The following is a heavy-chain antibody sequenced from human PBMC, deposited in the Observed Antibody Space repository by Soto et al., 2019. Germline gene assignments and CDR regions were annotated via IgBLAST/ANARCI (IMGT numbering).Heavy chain of an antibody. V-gene: IGHV1-2*02. CDR3: ARVRGYSSSSDFDH. J-gene: IGHJ4*02. CDR1: GYTFTGYY. Sequence: ASVKVSCKASGYTFTGYYMHWVRQAPGQGLEWMGWINPNSGGTNYAQKFQGRVTMTRDTSISTAYMELSRLRSDDTAVYYCARVRGYSSSSDFDHWGQGTLVTVSS. D-gene: IGHD6-6*01. CDR2: INPNSGGT.